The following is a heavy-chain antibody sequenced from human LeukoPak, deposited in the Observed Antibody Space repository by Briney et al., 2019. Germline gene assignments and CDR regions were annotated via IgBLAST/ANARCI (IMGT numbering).Heavy chain of an antibody. Sequence: GGSLRLSCAASGFTFSSYDMHWVRQAPGKGLEWVAVISKDGSDKYYPGSVRGRFTISRDNSKNTIYLQMDSLRAEDTAIYYCARDYWWNYDYWGQGTLVTVSS. J-gene: IGHJ4*02. CDR3: ARDYWWNYDY. CDR2: ISKDGSDK. D-gene: IGHD1-7*01. CDR1: GFTFSSYD. V-gene: IGHV3-30-3*01.